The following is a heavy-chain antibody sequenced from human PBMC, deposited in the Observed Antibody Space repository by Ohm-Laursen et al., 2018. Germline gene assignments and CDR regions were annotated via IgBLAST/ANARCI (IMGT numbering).Heavy chain of an antibody. CDR2: INHSGST. CDR3: ARRGRVVVVAATQPFDP. J-gene: IGHJ5*02. CDR1: GGSFSGYY. Sequence: SETLSLTCAVYGGSFSGYYWSWIRQPPGKGLEWIGEINHSGSTNYNPSLKSRVTISVDTSKNQFSLKLSSVAAADTAVYYCARRGRVVVVAATQPFDPWGQGTLVTVSS. D-gene: IGHD2-15*01. V-gene: IGHV4-34*01.